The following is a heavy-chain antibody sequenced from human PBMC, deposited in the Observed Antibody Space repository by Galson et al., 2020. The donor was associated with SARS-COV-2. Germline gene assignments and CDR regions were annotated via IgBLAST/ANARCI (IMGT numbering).Heavy chain of an antibody. CDR3: ARIPVAKQQGYYYYGMDV. V-gene: IGHV2-70*11. CDR1: GFSLSTSGMC. CDR2: IDWDDDK. J-gene: IGHJ6*02. D-gene: IGHD6-13*01. Sequence: ESGPTLVKPTQTLTLTCTFSGFSLSTSGMCVSWIRQPPGKALEWLARIDWDDDKYYSTSLKTRLTISKDTSKNQVVLTMTNMDPVDTATYYCARIPVAKQQGYYYYGMDVWGQGTTVTVSS.